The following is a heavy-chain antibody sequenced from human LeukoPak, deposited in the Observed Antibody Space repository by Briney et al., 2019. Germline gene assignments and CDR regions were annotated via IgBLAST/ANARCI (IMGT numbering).Heavy chain of an antibody. Sequence: PGGSLRLSCAASGFTFSNNPMSWVRQAPGKGLEWVSTISGSGNNTYYADSVKGRFTISRDNSKDTLYLQMNSLRAEDTAVYYCAKGLSGKWFGDLYGYWGQGTLVTVSS. V-gene: IGHV3-23*01. CDR3: AKGLSGKWFGDLYGY. D-gene: IGHD3-10*01. CDR2: ISGSGNNT. J-gene: IGHJ4*02. CDR1: GFTFSNNP.